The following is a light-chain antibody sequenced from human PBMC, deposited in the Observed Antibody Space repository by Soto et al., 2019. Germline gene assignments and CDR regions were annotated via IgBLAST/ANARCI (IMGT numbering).Light chain of an antibody. J-gene: IGKJ4*01. Sequence: EIVLTQSPGTLSLSPGERATLSCRASQSVSSSYLAWYQQKPGQAPRLLIYGASSRATGIPDRFSGSGSGTAFTLTISRLEPEDVAVDYCQQYGSSPVTFGGGTKVEIK. CDR2: GAS. V-gene: IGKV3-20*01. CDR3: QQYGSSPVT. CDR1: QSVSSSY.